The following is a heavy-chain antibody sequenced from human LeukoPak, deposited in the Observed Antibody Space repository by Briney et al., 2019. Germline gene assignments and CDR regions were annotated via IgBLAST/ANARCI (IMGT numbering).Heavy chain of an antibody. Sequence: SETLSLTCTVSGGSISSSSYYWGWIRQPPGKGLEWIGSIYYSGSTYYNPSLKSRVTISVDTSKNQFSLKLSSVTAADTAVYYWARLHKQQLKRGIDIWGQGTMVTVSS. CDR2: IYYSGST. CDR1: GGSISSSSYY. D-gene: IGHD6-13*01. CDR3: ARLHKQQLKRGIDI. V-gene: IGHV4-39*01. J-gene: IGHJ3*02.